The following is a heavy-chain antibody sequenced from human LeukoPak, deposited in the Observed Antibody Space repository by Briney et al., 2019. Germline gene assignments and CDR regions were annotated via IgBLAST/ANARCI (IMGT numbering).Heavy chain of an antibody. J-gene: IGHJ4*02. V-gene: IGHV3-23*01. Sequence: GGSLRLSCAASGFTFGSYAMSWVRQAPGKGLEWVSAISGSGGSTYYADSVKGRFTISRDNSKNTLYLQMNSLRAEDTAVYYCAKVVTMIVVVTIFDYWGQGTLVTVSS. CDR1: GFTFGSYA. D-gene: IGHD3-22*01. CDR3: AKVVTMIVVVTIFDY. CDR2: ISGSGGST.